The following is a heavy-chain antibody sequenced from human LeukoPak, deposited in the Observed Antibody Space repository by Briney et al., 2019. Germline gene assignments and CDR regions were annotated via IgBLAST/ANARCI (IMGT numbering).Heavy chain of an antibody. J-gene: IGHJ4*02. V-gene: IGHV1-46*01. CDR2: INPSGGST. CDR1: GYTFTGYY. Sequence: ASVKVSCKASGYTFTGYYMHWVRQAPGQGLEWMGIINPSGGSTSYAQKFQGRITMTRDTSTSTVYMELSSLRPDDTALYYCAKVSQLWHYFEYWGQGTLVTVSS. D-gene: IGHD2-21*01. CDR3: AKVSQLWHYFEY.